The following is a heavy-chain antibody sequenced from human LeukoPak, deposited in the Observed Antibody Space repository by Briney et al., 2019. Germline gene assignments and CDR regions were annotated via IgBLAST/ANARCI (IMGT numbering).Heavy chain of an antibody. J-gene: IGHJ5*02. Sequence: LRLSCAASGFTFSDYYMSWIRQAPGKGLEWIGEINHSGSTNYNPSLKSRVTISVDTSKNQFSLKLSSVTAADTAVYYCARGRLGYCSSTSCPWFDPWGQGTLVTVSS. V-gene: IGHV4-34*01. CDR3: ARGRLGYCSSTSCPWFDP. CDR2: INHSGST. CDR1: GFTFSDYY. D-gene: IGHD2-2*01.